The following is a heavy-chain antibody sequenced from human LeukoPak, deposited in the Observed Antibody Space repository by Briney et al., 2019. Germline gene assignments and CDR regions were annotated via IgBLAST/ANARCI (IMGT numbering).Heavy chain of an antibody. V-gene: IGHV4-4*07. CDR2: IYTSGST. Sequence: SETLSLTCTVSGGSISSYYWSWIRQPAGKGLEWIGRIYTSGSTNYNPSLKSRVTMSVDTSKNQFSLKLSSVTAADTAVYYCARDYDDFWSGYYRNYYYGMDVWGQGTTVTVSS. CDR3: ARDYDDFWSGYYRNYYYGMDV. J-gene: IGHJ6*02. CDR1: GGSISSYY. D-gene: IGHD3-3*01.